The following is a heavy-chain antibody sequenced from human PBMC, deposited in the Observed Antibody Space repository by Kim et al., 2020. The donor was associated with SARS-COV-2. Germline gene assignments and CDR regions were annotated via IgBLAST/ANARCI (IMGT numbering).Heavy chain of an antibody. CDR1: GGSLSSRNW. D-gene: IGHD2-21*01. Sequence: SETLSLTCAVSGGSLSSRNWWTWVRQSPEKGLEWIGEVYHSGSTNYNPSLKSRVIISVDKFKNEFSLYLRSVTAADTALYYCASLGYCGEDNCHATKWG. V-gene: IGHV4-4*02. CDR3: ASLGYCGEDNCHATK. CDR2: VYHSGST. J-gene: IGHJ1*01.